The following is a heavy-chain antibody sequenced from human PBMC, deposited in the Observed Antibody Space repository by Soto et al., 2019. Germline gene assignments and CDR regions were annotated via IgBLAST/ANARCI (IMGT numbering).Heavy chain of an antibody. J-gene: IGHJ6*02. Sequence: GESLKISCKGSGYSFTSYWIGWVRQMPGKGLEWMGIIYPGDSDTRYSPSFQGQVTISADKSISTAYLQWSSLKASDTAMYYCARSVVSSGWQYYYYGMDVWGQGTTVTVSS. CDR1: GYSFTSYW. V-gene: IGHV5-51*01. CDR2: IYPGDSDT. D-gene: IGHD6-19*01. CDR3: ARSVVSSGWQYYYYGMDV.